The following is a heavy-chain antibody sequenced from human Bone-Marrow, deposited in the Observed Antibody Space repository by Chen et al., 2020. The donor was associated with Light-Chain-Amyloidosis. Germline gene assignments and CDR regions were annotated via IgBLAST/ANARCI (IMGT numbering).Heavy chain of an antibody. CDR1: GFTFSNHR. Sequence: EAQLVESGGGLVQPGGSLRLSCAASGFTFSNHRMSWVRQAPGKGLEWVANIEQDGSEKYFVDSVRGRFIISRDNTKTSLYLQMTSLRAEDTAVYYCARWEYNSGWYWLDSWGQGTLVTVSS. D-gene: IGHD6-19*01. CDR3: ARWEYNSGWYWLDS. CDR2: IEQDGSEK. V-gene: IGHV3-7*01. J-gene: IGHJ5*01.